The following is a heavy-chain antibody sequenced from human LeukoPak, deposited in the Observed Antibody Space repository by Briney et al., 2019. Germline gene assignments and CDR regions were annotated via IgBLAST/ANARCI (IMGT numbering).Heavy chain of an antibody. CDR1: GGSISSGSYY. D-gene: IGHD6-19*01. V-gene: IGHV4-39*01. CDR2: IHYTGST. J-gene: IGHJ5*02. CDR3: ARHGGSGWYGGWFDP. Sequence: SETLSLTCTVSGGSISSGSYYWGWIRQPPGKGLEWIGSIHYTGSTYYNPSLKSRVTISVDTSKNQFSLKLSSVTAADTAVYSCARHGGSGWYGGWFDPWGRGTLVTVSS.